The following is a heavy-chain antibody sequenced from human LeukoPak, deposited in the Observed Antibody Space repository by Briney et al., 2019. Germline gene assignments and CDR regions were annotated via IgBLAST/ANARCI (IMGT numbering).Heavy chain of an antibody. D-gene: IGHD3-22*01. CDR3: ARHGRPGSYYSNWFDP. CDR1: GYSFPSYW. Sequence: GESLRISCKGSGYSFPSYWIGWVRQMPGKGLEWMGIIYPGDSDTRYSPSFQGQVTISADKSISTASLQWSSLKASDTAMYYCARHGRPGSYYSNWFDPWGQGTLVTVSS. CDR2: IYPGDSDT. V-gene: IGHV5-51*01. J-gene: IGHJ5*02.